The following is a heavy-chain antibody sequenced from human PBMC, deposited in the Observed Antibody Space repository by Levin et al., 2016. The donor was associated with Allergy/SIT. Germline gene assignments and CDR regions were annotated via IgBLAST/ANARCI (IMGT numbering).Heavy chain of an antibody. CDR3: ARHFRASESWGFDAFDV. CDR2: IYYSGST. V-gene: IGHV4-59*08. Sequence: SETLSLTCTVSGGSISGYYWGWIRQPPGKGLEWIGYIYYSGSTDYNPSLKSRVTISVDTPKNQFSLKLGSVTAADTAVYFCARHFRASESWGFDAFDVWGQGTMVTVSS. D-gene: IGHD3-10*01. J-gene: IGHJ3*01. CDR1: GGSISGYY.